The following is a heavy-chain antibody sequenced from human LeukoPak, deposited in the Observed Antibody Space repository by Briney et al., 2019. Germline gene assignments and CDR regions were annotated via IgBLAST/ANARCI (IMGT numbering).Heavy chain of an antibody. CDR3: ARVVEMATIPDC. V-gene: IGHV1-18*01. CDR1: GYTFTSYG. J-gene: IGHJ4*02. CDR2: ISAYNGNT. Sequence: GASVEVSCKASGYTFTSYGISWVRQAPGQGLEWMGWISAYNGNTNYAQKLQGRVTMTTDTSTSTVYMELRSLRSDDTAVYYCARVVEMATIPDCWGQGTLVTVSS. D-gene: IGHD5-24*01.